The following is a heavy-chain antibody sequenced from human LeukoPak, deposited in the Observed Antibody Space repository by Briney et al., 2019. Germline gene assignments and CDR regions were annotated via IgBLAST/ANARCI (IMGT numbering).Heavy chain of an antibody. CDR3: ARLITGTTHNWFDP. CDR2: IIPILGIA. CDR1: GGTFSSYA. Sequence: ASVKVTCKASGGTFSSYAISWVRQAPGQGLEWMGRIIPILGIANYAQKFQGRVTITADKSTSTAYMELSSLRSEDTAVYYCARLITGTTHNWFDPWGQGTLVTVSS. D-gene: IGHD1-20*01. J-gene: IGHJ5*02. V-gene: IGHV1-69*04.